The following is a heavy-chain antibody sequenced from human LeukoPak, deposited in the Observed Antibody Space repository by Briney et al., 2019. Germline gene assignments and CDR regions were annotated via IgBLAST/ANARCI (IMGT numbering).Heavy chain of an antibody. CDR1: GFTFSSYW. V-gene: IGHV3-7*01. Sequence: GGSLRLSCAASGFTFSSYWMSWVRQAPGKGLEWVANINQDGSEKYYVDSVKGRFTISRDNAKNSLYLQMSSLRAEDTALYYCASRSSVAASGPGWGQGTLVTVSS. CDR3: ASRSSVAASGPG. CDR2: INQDGSEK. D-gene: IGHD2-15*01. J-gene: IGHJ4*02.